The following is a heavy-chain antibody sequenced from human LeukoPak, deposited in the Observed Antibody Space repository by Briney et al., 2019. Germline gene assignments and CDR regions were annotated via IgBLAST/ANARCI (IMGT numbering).Heavy chain of an antibody. V-gene: IGHV3-23*01. CDR2: ISGSGGST. D-gene: IGHD2-21*02. Sequence: GGSLRLSCAASGFTFSSYAMSWVRQAPGKGLEWVSAISGSGGSTYYADSVKGRFTISRDNSKNTLYLQMNSLRAEDTAVYYCASHPTHDCGGDCYFDYWGQGTLVTVSS. J-gene: IGHJ4*02. CDR1: GFTFSSYA. CDR3: ASHPTHDCGGDCYFDY.